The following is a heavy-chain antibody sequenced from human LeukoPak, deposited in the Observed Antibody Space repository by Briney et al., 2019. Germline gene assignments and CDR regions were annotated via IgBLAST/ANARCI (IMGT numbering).Heavy chain of an antibody. J-gene: IGHJ5*02. CDR1: GGSISSGGYS. D-gene: IGHD4-17*01. CDR2: IYYSGST. CDR3: ARAGDYGDYVGWFDP. Sequence: PSETLSLTCAVSGGSISSGGYSWSWIRQPPGKGLEWIGYIYYSGSTYYNPSLKSRVTISVDTSKNQFSLKLSSVTAADTAVYYCARAGDYGDYVGWFDPWGQGTLVTVSS. V-gene: IGHV4-30-4*07.